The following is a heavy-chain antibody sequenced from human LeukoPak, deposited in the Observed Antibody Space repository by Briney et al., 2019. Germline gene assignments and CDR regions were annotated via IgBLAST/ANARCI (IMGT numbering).Heavy chain of an antibody. CDR1: GFTFSSYS. CDR2: ISSSSSYI. J-gene: IGHJ4*02. CDR3: ARGCGSLSLGY. Sequence: GESLRLSCAASGFTFSSYSMNWVRQAPGKGLEWVSSISSSSSYIYYADSVKGRFTISRDNAKNSLYLQMNSLRAEDTAVYYCARGCGSLSLGYWGQGTLVAVSS. D-gene: IGHD1-26*01. V-gene: IGHV3-21*01.